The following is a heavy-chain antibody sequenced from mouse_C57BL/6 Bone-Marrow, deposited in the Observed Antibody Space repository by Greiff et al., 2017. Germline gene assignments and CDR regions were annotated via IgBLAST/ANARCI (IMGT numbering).Heavy chain of an antibody. CDR3: ARRGYGNHDY. J-gene: IGHJ2*01. CDR1: GFTFSSYG. V-gene: IGHV5-6*02. CDR2: ISSGGSYT. Sequence: EVKVVESGGDLVKPGGSLKLSCAASGFTFSSYGMSWVRQTPDKRLEWVATISSGGSYTYYPDSVKGRFTISRDNAKNTLYLQMSSLKSEDTAMYYCARRGYGNHDYWGQGTTLTVSS. D-gene: IGHD2-1*01.